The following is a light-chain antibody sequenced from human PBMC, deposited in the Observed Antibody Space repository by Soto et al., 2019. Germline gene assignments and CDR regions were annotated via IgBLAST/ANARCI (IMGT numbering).Light chain of an antibody. V-gene: IGKV3-20*01. J-gene: IGKJ5*01. CDR2: GAS. Sequence: DILLTQSTGRLSLSPRDRATLSCRASQSVSSSYLAWYQQKPGQAPRLLIYGASSRPTGIPDRFSGSGSGTDFTLTISRLEPEDFAVYYCQQYGSSSTFGQGTRLEIK. CDR3: QQYGSSST. CDR1: QSVSSSY.